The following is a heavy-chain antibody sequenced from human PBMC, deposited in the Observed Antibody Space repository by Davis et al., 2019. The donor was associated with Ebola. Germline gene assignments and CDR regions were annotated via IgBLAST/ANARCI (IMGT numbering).Heavy chain of an antibody. J-gene: IGHJ4*02. CDR3: ARASTVTLFYY. Sequence: SETLSLTCAVYGGSFSGYYWSWIRQPPGKGLEWIGEINHSGSTNYNPSLKSRVTISVDTSKNQFSLKLSSVTAADTAVYYCARASTVTLFYYWGQGTLVTVSS. CDR2: INHSGST. D-gene: IGHD4-17*01. V-gene: IGHV4-34*01. CDR1: GGSFSGYY.